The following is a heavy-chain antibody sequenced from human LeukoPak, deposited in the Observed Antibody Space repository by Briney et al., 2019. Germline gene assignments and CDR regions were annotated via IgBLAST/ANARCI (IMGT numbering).Heavy chain of an antibody. D-gene: IGHD3-3*01. V-gene: IGHV3-21*01. J-gene: IGHJ4*02. Sequence: KSGGSLRLSCAASGFTFSSYSMNWVRQAPGKGREWVSSISSSSSYIYYADSVKGRFTISRDNAKNSLYLQMNSLRAEDTAVYYCARTFGVVGVSDYWGQGTLVTVSS. CDR2: ISSSSSYI. CDR3: ARTFGVVGVSDY. CDR1: GFTFSSYS.